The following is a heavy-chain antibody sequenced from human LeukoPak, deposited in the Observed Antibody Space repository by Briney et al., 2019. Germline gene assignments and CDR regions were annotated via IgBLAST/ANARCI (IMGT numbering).Heavy chain of an antibody. V-gene: IGHV4-30-4*01. CDR3: ARDTAMVGFDY. D-gene: IGHD5-18*01. CDR2: IYYSGST. CDR1: GGSISSGDYY. J-gene: IGHJ4*02. Sequence: PSQTLSLTCTVSGGSISSGDYYWSWIRQPPGKGLEWIEYIYYSGSTYYNPSLKSQVTISVDTSKNQFSLKLSSVTAADTAVYYCARDTAMVGFDYWGQGTLVTVSS.